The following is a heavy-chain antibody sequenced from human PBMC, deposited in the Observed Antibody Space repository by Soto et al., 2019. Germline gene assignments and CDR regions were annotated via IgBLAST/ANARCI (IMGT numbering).Heavy chain of an antibody. CDR1: GYTFTSYG. V-gene: IGHV1-18*01. CDR3: ARVAYDFWSGYPAIGYYYYGMDV. CDR2: ISAYNGNT. D-gene: IGHD3-3*01. Sequence: QVQLVQSGAEVKKPGASVKVSCKASGYTFTSYGISWVRQAPGQGLEWMGWISAYNGNTNYAQKLQGRVTMTTDTSTSTAYMELRSLGSDATAVYYCARVAYDFWSGYPAIGYYYYGMDVWGQGTTVTVSS. J-gene: IGHJ6*02.